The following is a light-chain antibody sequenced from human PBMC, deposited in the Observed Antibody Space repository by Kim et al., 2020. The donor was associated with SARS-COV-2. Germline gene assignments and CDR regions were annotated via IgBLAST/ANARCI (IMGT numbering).Light chain of an antibody. CDR2: GAS. CDR3: QQYASSPQT. J-gene: IGKJ1*01. CDR1: QSITNNF. V-gene: IGKV3-20*01. Sequence: EIVLTQSPDTLSLSPVERATLSCRATQSITNNFLAWYQQKPGQAPRLLIFGASRRATGIQDRFSGSGSGTDFTLTISRLEPEDFALYYCQQYASSPQTFGQGTKVDIK.